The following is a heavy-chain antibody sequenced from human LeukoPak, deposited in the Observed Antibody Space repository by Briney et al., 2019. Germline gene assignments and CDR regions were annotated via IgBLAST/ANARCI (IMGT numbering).Heavy chain of an antibody. V-gene: IGHV4-39*07. Sequence: SETLSLTCTVSGGSISTSSYYWGWVRQPPGKSLEWIGNIFYSGSTYYSPSLKSRVTISLDTSRNQFSLKLNSVTAADTAVYYCAKSNGYGLVGIWGQGTMVTVSS. D-gene: IGHD3-10*01. J-gene: IGHJ3*02. CDR3: AKSNGYGLVGI. CDR1: GGSISTSSYY. CDR2: IFYSGST.